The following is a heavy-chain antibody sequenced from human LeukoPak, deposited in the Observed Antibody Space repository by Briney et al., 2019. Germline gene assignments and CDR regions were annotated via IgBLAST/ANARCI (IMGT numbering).Heavy chain of an antibody. CDR2: IYYSGST. CDR1: GGSISSGDYY. Sequence: SETLSLTCTVSGGSISSGDYYWSWIRQPPGKGLEWIGYIYYSGSTYYNPSLKSRVTISVDTSKNQFSLKLSSVTAADTAVYYCARTQLTPHAKSDSSGYYYDDYWAREPWSPSPQ. J-gene: IGHJ4*02. D-gene: IGHD3-22*01. V-gene: IGHV4-30-4*01. CDR3: ARTQLTPHAKSDSSGYYYDDY.